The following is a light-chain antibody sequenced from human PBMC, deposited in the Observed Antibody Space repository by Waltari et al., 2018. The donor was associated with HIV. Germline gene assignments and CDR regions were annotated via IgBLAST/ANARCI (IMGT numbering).Light chain of an antibody. Sequence: EIVLTQSPGTLSLSPGERATLSCRASQSVGSTYLVWYQQKPGQAPRLLIYAASSRATGIPDRFSGSGSGTDFTLTISRLEPEDFAVYYCNHYGTSPPWMFGQGTKVEMK. V-gene: IGKV3-20*01. CDR2: AAS. J-gene: IGKJ1*01. CDR3: NHYGTSPPWM. CDR1: QSVGSTY.